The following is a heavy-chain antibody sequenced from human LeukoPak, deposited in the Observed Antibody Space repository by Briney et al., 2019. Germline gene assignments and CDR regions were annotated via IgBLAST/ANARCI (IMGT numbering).Heavy chain of an antibody. V-gene: IGHV4-34*01. J-gene: IGHJ4*02. CDR1: GGSFSGYY. CDR3: ARDDRSGIAASDY. Sequence: SETLSLTCAVYGGSFSGYYWSWIRQPPGKGLEWIGEINHSGSTNYNPSLKSRVTISVDTSKNQFSLKLSSVIAADTAVYYCARDDRSGIAASDYWGQGTLVTVTS. D-gene: IGHD6-13*01. CDR2: INHSGST.